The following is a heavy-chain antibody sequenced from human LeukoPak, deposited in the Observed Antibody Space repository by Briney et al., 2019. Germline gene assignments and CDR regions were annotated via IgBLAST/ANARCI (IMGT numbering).Heavy chain of an antibody. J-gene: IGHJ6*02. D-gene: IGHD4-11*01. V-gene: IGHV3-23*01. CDR1: GFTFSSYA. Sequence: GGSLRLSCAASGFTFSSYAMSWVRQAPGKGLEWVSAISGSGGSTYYADSVKGRFTISRDNSKNTLYLQMNSLRAEDTAVYYCARDLDYSNPNYYYYGMDVWGQGTTVTVSS. CDR2: ISGSGGST. CDR3: ARDLDYSNPNYYYYGMDV.